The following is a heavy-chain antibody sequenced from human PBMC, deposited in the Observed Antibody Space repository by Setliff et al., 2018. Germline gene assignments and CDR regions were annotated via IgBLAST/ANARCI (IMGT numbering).Heavy chain of an antibody. CDR3: ARARYYNSWSGTPITAPHDAFDI. J-gene: IGHJ3*02. D-gene: IGHD3-3*01. Sequence: GASVKVSCKASGYTLTNYYMHWVRQAPGQGHEWMVIINPSGGLTRYAQKFQGTVTMTSDTSTSTVYMEVSSLRFEDTAVYSCARARYYNSWSGTPITAPHDAFDIWGQGTMVTVSS. V-gene: IGHV1-46*03. CDR2: INPSGGLT. CDR1: GYTLTNYY.